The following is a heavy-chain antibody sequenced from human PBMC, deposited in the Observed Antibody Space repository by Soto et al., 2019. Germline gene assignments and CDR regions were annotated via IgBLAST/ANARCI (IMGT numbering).Heavy chain of an antibody. CDR1: GFTFSTYA. D-gene: IGHD2-8*01. Sequence: EVQLLESGGGLVQPGGSLRLSCAASGFTFSTYAMSWVRQAPGKGLEWVSTITTSGGNTYYADSVQGRFTISRDNSTNTLYLQMNSLRAEDTAVYYCAGRYCTNGVCYTNYYYDIDVWGKGTTVTFSS. J-gene: IGHJ6*03. V-gene: IGHV3-23*01. CDR2: ITTSGGNT. CDR3: AGRYCTNGVCYTNYYYDIDV.